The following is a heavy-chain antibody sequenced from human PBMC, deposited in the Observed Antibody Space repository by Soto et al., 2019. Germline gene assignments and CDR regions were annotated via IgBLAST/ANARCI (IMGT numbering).Heavy chain of an antibody. V-gene: IGHV1-69*01. J-gene: IGHJ4*02. D-gene: IGHD5-18*01. Sequence: QVQLVQSGAEVKKPGSSVKVSCKASGGTFSSYAISWVRQAPGQGLEWMGGLIPIFGTANYAQKFQGRVTVTADEAMCNAYTELSSLRSEDTAVYCREAMVEGGYYFDYCGQGTLVIVCS. CDR3: EAMVEGGYYFDY. CDR2: LIPIFGTA. CDR1: GGTFSSYA.